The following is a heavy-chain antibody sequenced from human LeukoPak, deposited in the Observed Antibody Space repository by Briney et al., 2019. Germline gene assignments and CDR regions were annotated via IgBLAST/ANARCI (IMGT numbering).Heavy chain of an antibody. CDR2: INPNSDGT. V-gene: IGHV1-2*06. D-gene: IGHD1-26*01. J-gene: IGHJ4*02. Sequence: ASVKVSCKASGYTFTGYYMHWVRQAPGQGLEWMGRINPNSDGTNYAQKFQGRVTMTRDTSISTAYMELSRLRSDDTAVYYCALVHDLVGATLGYFDYWGQGTLVTVSS. CDR3: ALVHDLVGATLGYFDY. CDR1: GYTFTGYY.